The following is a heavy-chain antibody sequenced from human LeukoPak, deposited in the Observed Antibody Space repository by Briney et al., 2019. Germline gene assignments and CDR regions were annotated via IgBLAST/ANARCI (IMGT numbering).Heavy chain of an antibody. Sequence: PSETLSLTCTLSGGSISSGGYYWSWVRQHPGKGLEWIGYIYYSGSTYYNPSLKSRVTISVDTSKNQFSLKLSSVTAADTAVYYCARTLSSAITMIVVAYFDYWGQGTLVTVSS. CDR1: GGSISSGGYY. V-gene: IGHV4-31*03. CDR2: IYYSGST. D-gene: IGHD3-22*01. J-gene: IGHJ4*02. CDR3: ARTLSSAITMIVVAYFDY.